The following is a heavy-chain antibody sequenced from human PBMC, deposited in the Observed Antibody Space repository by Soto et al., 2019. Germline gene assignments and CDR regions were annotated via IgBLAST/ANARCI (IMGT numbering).Heavy chain of an antibody. J-gene: IGHJ5*02. CDR1: GYTFTCYG. Sequence: VKGSLNAAGYTFTCYGIRSVRRTARQRLEWMGWISAYKGNTNYAQKLKGRVTMTTDTSTSTAYMELRSLRCGDTAVYYCARDRGPKVVTMVRGVIPYDPWGQGTVDGVSS. D-gene: IGHD3-10*01. CDR3: ARDRGPKVVTMVRGVIPYDP. V-gene: IGHV1-18*04. CDR2: ISAYKGNT.